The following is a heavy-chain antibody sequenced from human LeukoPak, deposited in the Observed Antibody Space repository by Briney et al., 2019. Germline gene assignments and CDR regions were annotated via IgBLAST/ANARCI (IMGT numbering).Heavy chain of an antibody. CDR3: ARDRIYSGYDFDY. CDR1: GGSISSGGYY. Sequence: SETLSLTCTVSGGSISSGGYYWSWIRQPPGKGLEWIGEINHSGSTNYNPSLKSRVTISVDTSKNQFSLKLSSVTAADTAVYYCARDRIYSGYDFDYWGQGTLVTVSS. J-gene: IGHJ4*02. CDR2: INHSGST. D-gene: IGHD5-12*01. V-gene: IGHV4-39*07.